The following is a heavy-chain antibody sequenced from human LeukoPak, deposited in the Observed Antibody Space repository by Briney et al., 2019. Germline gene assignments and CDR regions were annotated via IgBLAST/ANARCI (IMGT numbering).Heavy chain of an antibody. J-gene: IGHJ4*02. Sequence: GGSLRLSCAASGFTFDDYAMHWVRRAPGKGLEWVSGISWNSGSIGYADSVKGRFTISRDNAKNSLYLQMNSLRAEDTALYYCAKEEYSSSGDYWGQGTLVTVSS. CDR2: ISWNSGSI. CDR3: AKEEYSSSGDY. CDR1: GFTFDDYA. V-gene: IGHV3-9*01. D-gene: IGHD6-13*01.